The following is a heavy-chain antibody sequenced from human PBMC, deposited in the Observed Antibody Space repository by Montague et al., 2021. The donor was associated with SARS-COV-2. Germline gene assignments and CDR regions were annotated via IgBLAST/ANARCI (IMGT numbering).Heavy chain of an antibody. Sequence: CAISRDSVSSNSATWNWVRQSPSGGLEWLGRTYYRSKWYNDYAVSVRGRVTINPDTSKNQFSLQLNSVTPEDTAIYYCTSGREGNYNVMDVWGQGTTVTVSS. V-gene: IGHV6-1*01. CDR2: TYYRSKWYN. CDR1: RDSVSSNSAT. J-gene: IGHJ6*02. D-gene: IGHD1-1*01. CDR3: TSGREGNYNVMDV.